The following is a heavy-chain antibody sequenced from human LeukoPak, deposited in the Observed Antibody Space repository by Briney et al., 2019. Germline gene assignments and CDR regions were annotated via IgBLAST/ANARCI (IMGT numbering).Heavy chain of an antibody. CDR1: GFTFSSYG. J-gene: IGHJ6*04. CDR2: LHSGGST. Sequence: GRSLRLSCAASGFTFSSYGMHWVRQAPGKGLEGVSLLHSGGSTYYADSVKGRFSISRDNSKNTLYLQMNSLRGEDTAVYYCARVLGWKRLDVWGKGTTVTISS. V-gene: IGHV3-53*01. CDR3: ARVLGWKRLDV. D-gene: IGHD1-1*01.